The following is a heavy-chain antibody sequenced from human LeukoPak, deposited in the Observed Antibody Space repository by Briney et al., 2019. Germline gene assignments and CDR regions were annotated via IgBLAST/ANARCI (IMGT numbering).Heavy chain of an antibody. V-gene: IGHV1-69*04. D-gene: IGHD1-26*01. CDR3: ASLVGARRGYYFDY. Sequence: SVKVSCKASGGTFSSYAISWVRQAPGQGLEWMGRIIPILGIANYAQKFQGRVTITADKSTSTAYMELSSLRSEDTAVYYCASLVGARRGYYFDYWGQGTLVTVSS. CDR1: GGTFSSYA. CDR2: IIPILGIA. J-gene: IGHJ4*02.